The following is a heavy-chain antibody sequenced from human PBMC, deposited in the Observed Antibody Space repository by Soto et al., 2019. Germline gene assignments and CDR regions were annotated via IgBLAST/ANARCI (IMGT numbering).Heavy chain of an antibody. CDR3: ARVCGGDCHNAFDI. D-gene: IGHD2-21*02. J-gene: IGHJ3*02. V-gene: IGHV4-31*03. Sequence: SETLSLTCTVSGGSISSGGYYWSWIRHHPGKGLEWIGYIYYSGSTYYNPSLKSRVTISVDTSKNQFSLKLSSVTAADTAVYYCARVCGGDCHNAFDIWGQGTMVTVSS. CDR1: GGSISSGGYY. CDR2: IYYSGST.